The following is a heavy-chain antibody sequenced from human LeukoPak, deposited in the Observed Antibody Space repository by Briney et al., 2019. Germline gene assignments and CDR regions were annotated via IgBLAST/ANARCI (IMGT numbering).Heavy chain of an antibody. CDR2: IYYSGTT. CDR3: AKGAGGFSYYNWFDP. J-gene: IGHJ5*02. V-gene: IGHV4-34*01. CDR1: GGSFSGYY. D-gene: IGHD5-18*01. Sequence: SGTLSLTCAVYGGSFSGYYWGWIRQPPGKGLEWIGSIYYSGTTHYNPSLESRVTISVDTSKNQFSLKLASVTAADTAIYYCAKGAGGFSYYNWFDPWGQGTLVTVSS.